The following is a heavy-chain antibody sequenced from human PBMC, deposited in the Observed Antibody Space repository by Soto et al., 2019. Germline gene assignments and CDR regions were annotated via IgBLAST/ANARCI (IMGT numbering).Heavy chain of an antibody. V-gene: IGHV4-34*01. Sequence: QVQLQQWGAGLLKPSETLSLTCAVYGGSFSGYYWSWIRQPPGKGLEWIGEINHSGTTNYTPSLKSRVTISVDTSKNRFSLKLSSVAAADTVVYYCARVTGCSGGSCRFHWFDPWGQGTLVTVSS. D-gene: IGHD2-15*01. CDR1: GGSFSGYY. CDR3: ARVTGCSGGSCRFHWFDP. CDR2: INHSGTT. J-gene: IGHJ5*02.